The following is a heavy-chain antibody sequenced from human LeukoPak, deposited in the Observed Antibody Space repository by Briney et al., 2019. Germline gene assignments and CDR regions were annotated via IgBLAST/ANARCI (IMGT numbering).Heavy chain of an antibody. CDR2: INHSGST. CDR1: GGSFSGYY. V-gene: IGHV4-34*01. Sequence: PSETLSLTCAVYGGSFSGYYWSWIRQPPGKGLEWIGEINHSGSTNYNPSLKSRVTISVDTSKNQFSLKLSSVTAADTAVYYCARRKRYCSSTSCYYYYYYMDVWGKGTTVTISS. CDR3: ARRKRYCSSTSCYYYYYYMDV. J-gene: IGHJ6*03. D-gene: IGHD2-2*01.